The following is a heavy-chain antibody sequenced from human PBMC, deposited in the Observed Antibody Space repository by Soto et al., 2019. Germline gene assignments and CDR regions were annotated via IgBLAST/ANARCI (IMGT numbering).Heavy chain of an antibody. CDR3: ARDYDFSQGSFDI. CDR2: VHHSGST. Sequence: VQLQESGPGLVKPSETLSLTCSVSGGSISSGGYYWSWIRQHPGKGLEWIGYVHHSGSTYYSPSLKSRVTLSIDTSKNHVSLKPSSVTAAATAVYCCARDYDFSQGSFDIWGQGTMVIVSS. V-gene: IGHV4-31*03. CDR1: GGSISSGGYY. D-gene: IGHD3-16*01. J-gene: IGHJ3*02.